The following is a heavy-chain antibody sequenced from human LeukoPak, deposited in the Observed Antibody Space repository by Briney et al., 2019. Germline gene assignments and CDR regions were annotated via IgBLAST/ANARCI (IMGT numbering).Heavy chain of an antibody. CDR1: GGSISSYY. CDR2: MFYTGRT. J-gene: IGHJ5*02. Sequence: PSETLSLTCTVSGGSISSYYWSWIRQPPGKALEWIGYMFYTGRTNYNPSLKTRVTISEDTSKNQFSLKLSSVTAADTAVYYCARGFLTDYYDRIGYYLHNWFDPWGQGTLVTVSS. D-gene: IGHD3-22*01. CDR3: ARGFLTDYYDRIGYYLHNWFDP. V-gene: IGHV4-59*01.